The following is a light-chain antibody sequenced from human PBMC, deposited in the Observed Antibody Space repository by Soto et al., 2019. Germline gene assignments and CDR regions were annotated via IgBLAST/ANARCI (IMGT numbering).Light chain of an antibody. V-gene: IGKV3-20*01. CDR3: QQYGSSPPWT. Sequence: EIVLTKSPGTLSLSPGERATLSCRASQSVSSSYLAWYQQKPGQAPRLLIYGASSRATGIPDRFSGSGSGTDFTLTISRLEPEDFAVYYCQQYGSSPPWTFGQGTTMEIK. CDR1: QSVSSSY. J-gene: IGKJ1*01. CDR2: GAS.